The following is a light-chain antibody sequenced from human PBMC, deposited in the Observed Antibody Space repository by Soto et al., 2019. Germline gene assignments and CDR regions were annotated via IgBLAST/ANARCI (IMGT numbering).Light chain of an antibody. V-gene: IGKV1-39*01. J-gene: IGKJ2*03. CDR3: QQSYSTLWG. CDR2: AVC. Sequence: DIQMTQSPSSLSASVGDRVTITCRASQSISSYLNWYQQKPGKAPMLLIYAVCSLQSGVPSRLSGSGSGTDFTLTISSLQPEDFATYYCQQSYSTLWGFGQGTKLEIK. CDR1: QSISSY.